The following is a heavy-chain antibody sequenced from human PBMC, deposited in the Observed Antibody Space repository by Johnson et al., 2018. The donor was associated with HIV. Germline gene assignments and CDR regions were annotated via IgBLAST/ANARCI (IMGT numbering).Heavy chain of an antibody. CDR2: ISYDGSNK. CDR1: GFTFTSFA. Sequence: QVQLVESGGGVVQPGTSLRLSCAASGFTFTSFAMHWVRQAPGKGLEWVGFISYDGSNKYFTDSVRGRFTISRDNSRNTLFLQMNSLRAEDTGVYYCVRRFYDIWGQGTMVTVSS. D-gene: IGHD2/OR15-2a*01. J-gene: IGHJ3*02. V-gene: IGHV3-30-3*01. CDR3: VRRFYDI.